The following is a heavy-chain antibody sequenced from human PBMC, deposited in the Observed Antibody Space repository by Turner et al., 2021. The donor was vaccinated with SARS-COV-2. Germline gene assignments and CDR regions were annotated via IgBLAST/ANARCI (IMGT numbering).Heavy chain of an antibody. D-gene: IGHD2-15*01. J-gene: IGHJ6*02. Sequence: EEQLVESGGGLIQRGGSLRLSCAASGLTVSSNYMSWVRQAPGKGLEWVANIKQDGSEKYYVDSVKGRFTISRDNAKNSLYLQMNSLRAEDTAVYYCAREESGSFGAYGMDVWGQGTTVTVSS. V-gene: IGHV3-7*03. CDR3: AREESGSFGAYGMDV. CDR1: GLTVSSNY. CDR2: IKQDGSEK.